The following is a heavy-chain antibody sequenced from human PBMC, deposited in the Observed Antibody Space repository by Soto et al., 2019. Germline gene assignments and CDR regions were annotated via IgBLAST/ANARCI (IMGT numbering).Heavy chain of an antibody. CDR1: GYSISSSNW. J-gene: IGHJ4*02. V-gene: IGHV4-28*01. Sequence: QVQLQESGPGLVKPSDTLSLTCAVSGYSISSSNWWGWIRQPTGKGLEWIGYIYYSGTTYYNPSLKSRVTVSVDTSKNQFSLKLTSVTAVAAAVYSCARSENQGPIDYWGQGTLVTVSS. CDR3: ARSENQGPIDY. CDR2: IYYSGTT.